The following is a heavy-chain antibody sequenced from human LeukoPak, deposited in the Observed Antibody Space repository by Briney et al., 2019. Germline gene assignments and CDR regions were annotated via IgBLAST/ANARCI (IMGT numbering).Heavy chain of an antibody. J-gene: IGHJ6*02. CDR3: ARALPLAVAGNYYYGMDV. CDR2: ISAYNGNT. V-gene: IGHV1-18*01. D-gene: IGHD6-19*01. CDR1: GYAFTSYG. Sequence: ASVKVSCKASGYAFTSYGISWVRQAPGQGLEWMGWISAYNGNTNYAQKLQGRVTMTTDTSTSTAYMELRSLRSGDTAVYYCARALPLAVAGNYYYGMDVWGQGTTVTVSS.